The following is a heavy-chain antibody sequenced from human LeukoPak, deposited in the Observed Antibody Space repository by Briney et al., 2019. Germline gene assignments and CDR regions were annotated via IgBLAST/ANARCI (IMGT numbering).Heavy chain of an antibody. CDR1: GFAFTTYA. CDR2: ISYDGTIK. CDR3: AKDGRYYFGSGSYPFYS. D-gene: IGHD3-10*01. Sequence: GGSLRLSCAASGFAFTTYAMHWVRQAPGRGLEWVAVISYDGTIKYYADSVRGRFTISRDNSKDTLYLQMNNLRAGDTAMYYCAKDGRYYFGSGSYPFYSWGQGTLVTVSS. V-gene: IGHV3-30*18. J-gene: IGHJ5*01.